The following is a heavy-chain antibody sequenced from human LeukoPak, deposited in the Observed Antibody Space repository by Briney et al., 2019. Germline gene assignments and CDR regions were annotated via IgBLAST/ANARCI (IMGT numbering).Heavy chain of an antibody. Sequence: SQTLSLTCTVSGGSISSGDYYWSWIRQPPGKGRVWFGYIYYSGSTYYNPSPKIRVTISEDTSKTQFPLKLSSVTAADTAVYYCARLGIAAAGTLFDYWGQGTLVTVSS. CDR1: GGSISSGDYY. V-gene: IGHV4-30-4*08. CDR3: ARLGIAAAGTLFDY. CDR2: IYYSGST. J-gene: IGHJ4*02. D-gene: IGHD6-13*01.